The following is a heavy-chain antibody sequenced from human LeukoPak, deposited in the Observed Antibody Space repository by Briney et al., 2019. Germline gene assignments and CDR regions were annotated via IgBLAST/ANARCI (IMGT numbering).Heavy chain of an antibody. D-gene: IGHD4-17*01. J-gene: IGHJ4*02. Sequence: PSETLSLTCAVSGGSISSGGYSWSWIRQPPGKGLEWIGYIYYSGSTYYNPSLKSRVTISVDTSKNQFSLKLSSVTAADTAVYYCARSPLTTVTTFDYWGQGTLVTVSS. V-gene: IGHV4-30-4*07. CDR2: IYYSGST. CDR1: GGSISSGGYS. CDR3: ARSPLTTVTTFDY.